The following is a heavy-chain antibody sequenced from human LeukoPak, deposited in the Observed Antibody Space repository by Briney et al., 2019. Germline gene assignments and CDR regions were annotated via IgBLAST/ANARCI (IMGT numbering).Heavy chain of an antibody. J-gene: IGHJ4*02. CDR1: GFTFSSYA. D-gene: IGHD6-13*01. Sequence: GGSLRLSCAASGFTFSSYAMSWVRQAPGKGLEWVSAISGSGGSTYYADSVKGRFTISRDISKNTLYLQMNSLRAEDTAVYYCARSASGPRRSSSWYFDYWGQGTLVTVSS. V-gene: IGHV3-23*01. CDR3: ARSASGPRRSSSWYFDY. CDR2: ISGSGGST.